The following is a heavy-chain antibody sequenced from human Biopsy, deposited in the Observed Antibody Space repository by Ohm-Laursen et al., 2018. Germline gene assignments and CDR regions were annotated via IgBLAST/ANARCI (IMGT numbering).Heavy chain of an antibody. CDR1: VFKFYVSG. D-gene: IGHD3-9*01. Sequence: SLRLSCTASVFKFYVSGMNWDRQVPGKGLGWVSRISWNSGCIGYVDSVKGRFTISRDNAKNSLYLQMNSLKAEDTALYYCARGYYDSGTGYHCDVFDFWGRGTLVTVSS. CDR3: ARGYYDSGTGYHCDVFDF. V-gene: IGHV3-9*01. J-gene: IGHJ3*01. CDR2: ISWNSGCI.